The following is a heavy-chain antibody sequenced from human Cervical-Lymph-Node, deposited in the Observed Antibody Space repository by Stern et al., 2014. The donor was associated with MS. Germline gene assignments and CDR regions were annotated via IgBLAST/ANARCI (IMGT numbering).Heavy chain of an antibody. CDR1: GFTFSSYS. V-gene: IGHV3-21*01. D-gene: IGHD2-15*01. Sequence: EVQLEESGGGLVKPGGSLRLSCAASGFTFSSYSMNWVRQAPGKGLEWVSSIDSSSDYIYYTDSVKGRFTISRDNARNSLFLQMNGLRAEDTAVYYCARGDRGPATLLYFQYWGQGTLLTVSS. CDR2: IDSSSDYI. J-gene: IGHJ1*01. CDR3: ARGDRGPATLLYFQY.